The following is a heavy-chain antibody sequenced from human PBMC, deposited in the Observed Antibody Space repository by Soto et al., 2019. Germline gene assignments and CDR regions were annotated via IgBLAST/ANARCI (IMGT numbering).Heavy chain of an antibody. D-gene: IGHD2-15*01. Sequence: QVQLVQSGAEVKKPGSSVKVSCKASGGTFSSYAISWVRQAPGQGLEWMGGIIPIFGTANYAQKFQGRVTITADESTSTAYMELSSLRSEDTAVYYCARDKGQLGYCSGGSCDYDYYGMDVW. V-gene: IGHV1-69*12. CDR2: IIPIFGTA. J-gene: IGHJ6*01. CDR3: ARDKGQLGYCSGGSCDYDYYGMDV. CDR1: GGTFSSYA.